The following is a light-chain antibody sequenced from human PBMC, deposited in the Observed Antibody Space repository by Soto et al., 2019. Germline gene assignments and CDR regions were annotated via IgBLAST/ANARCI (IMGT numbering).Light chain of an antibody. CDR2: WAS. J-gene: IGKJ3*01. Sequence: IVMTQSPDSLAVSLGERATINCKSSQTVLYSSNNKNYLAWYQQKPGQPPKLLIYWASTRASGVPDRFSGSGSGTEFTLTISSLQSEDVAFYYCQQYYTTPFTFGRWTKLDIK. V-gene: IGKV4-1*01. CDR1: QTVLYSSNNKNY. CDR3: QQYYTTPFT.